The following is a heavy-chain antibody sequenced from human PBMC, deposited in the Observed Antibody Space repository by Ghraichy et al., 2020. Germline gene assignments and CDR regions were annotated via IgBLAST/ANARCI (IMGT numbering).Heavy chain of an antibody. D-gene: IGHD2-2*02. J-gene: IGHJ3*02. V-gene: IGHV1-18*01. CDR2: INTYNGNT. Sequence: WGGGGAREGREGMGGINTYNGNTKYAQKFQGRVTMTTDTSTSTAYMELRSLRSDDTAVYFCARDHCSSASCYTDAFDIWGQGTMVTVSS. CDR3: ARDHCSSASCYTDAFDI.